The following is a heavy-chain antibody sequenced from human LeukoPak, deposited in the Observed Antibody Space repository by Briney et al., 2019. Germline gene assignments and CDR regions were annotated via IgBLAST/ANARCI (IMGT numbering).Heavy chain of an antibody. D-gene: IGHD2-2*01. V-gene: IGHV4-4*07. CDR1: GGSISTYY. CDR2: IYTSGGT. CDR3: ARVQLPATKGAFDI. J-gene: IGHJ3*02. Sequence: PSETLSLTCSVSGGSISTYYLIWIRQPARRGLEWIGRIYTSGGTNYNPSLKSRVTMSVDTSKNQFSLRMTSVTAADTALYWCARVQLPATKGAFDIWGQGTMVTVPS.